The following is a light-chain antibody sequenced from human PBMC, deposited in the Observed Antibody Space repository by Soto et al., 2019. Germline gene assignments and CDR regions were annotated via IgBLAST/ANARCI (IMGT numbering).Light chain of an antibody. Sequence: DIQMTQSPSSVSASVGDRVTITCQASQGISRSLAWYQQKPGKAPKLLICSASSLQSGVPSRFSGSGFGTDFTLTISSLQPEDFATYYCQQADTFPITFGQGTQLEIK. CDR1: QGISRS. J-gene: IGKJ5*01. CDR2: SAS. V-gene: IGKV1D-12*01. CDR3: QQADTFPIT.